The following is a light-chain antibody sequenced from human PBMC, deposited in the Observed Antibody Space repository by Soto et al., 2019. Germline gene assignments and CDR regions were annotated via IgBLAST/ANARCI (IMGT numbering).Light chain of an antibody. CDR3: QQYNEWPWT. Sequence: EIVMTQSPATLSVSPGERATLSCRASQSVGSNLAWYEQKPGQGPSLLIYGASTRATGIPARFSGSGSGREFTLTISGLQSEDFAVYYCQQYNEWPWTFGQGTKVDIK. CDR1: QSVGSN. J-gene: IGKJ1*01. V-gene: IGKV3D-15*01. CDR2: GAS.